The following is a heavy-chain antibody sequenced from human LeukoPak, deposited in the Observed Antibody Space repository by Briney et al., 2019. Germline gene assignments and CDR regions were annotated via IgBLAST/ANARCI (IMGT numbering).Heavy chain of an antibody. CDR1: GFTFSSYW. V-gene: IGHV3-7*03. D-gene: IGHD3-22*01. CDR3: ARDTNYYDSSGFLTDAFDI. Sequence: GGSLRLSCAASGFTFSSYWMSWVRQAPGKGLEWVANIKQDGSEKYYVDSVKGRFTISRDNAKNSLYLQMNSLRAEDTAVYYYARDTNYYDSSGFLTDAFDIWGQGTMVTVSS. CDR2: IKQDGSEK. J-gene: IGHJ3*02.